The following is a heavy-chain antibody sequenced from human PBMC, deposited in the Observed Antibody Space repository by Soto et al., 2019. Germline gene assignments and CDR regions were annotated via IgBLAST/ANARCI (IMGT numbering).Heavy chain of an antibody. Sequence: SGPTLVNPTQTLTLTCTFSGFSLSTSGVGVGWIRQPPGKALEWLALIYWDDDKRYSPSLKSRLTITKDTSKNQVVLTMTNMDPVDTATYYCAHASIVVVPAANRGYYYYMDVWGKGTTVTVSS. CDR3: AHASIVVVPAANRGYYYYMDV. J-gene: IGHJ6*03. CDR2: IYWDDDK. V-gene: IGHV2-5*02. D-gene: IGHD2-2*01. CDR1: GFSLSTSGVG.